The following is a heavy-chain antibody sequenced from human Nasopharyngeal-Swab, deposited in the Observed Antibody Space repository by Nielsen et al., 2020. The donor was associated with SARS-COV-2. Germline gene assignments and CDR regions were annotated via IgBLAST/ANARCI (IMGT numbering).Heavy chain of an antibody. J-gene: IGHJ5*02. CDR3: ANSTSSSSLRWFDP. CDR2: INAGNGNT. Sequence: WVRQAPGKRLEWMGWINAGNGNTKYSQKFQGRVTITRDTSASTAYMELSSLRSEDTAVYYCANSTSSSSLRWFDPWGQGTLVTVSS. V-gene: IGHV1-3*01. D-gene: IGHD6-13*01.